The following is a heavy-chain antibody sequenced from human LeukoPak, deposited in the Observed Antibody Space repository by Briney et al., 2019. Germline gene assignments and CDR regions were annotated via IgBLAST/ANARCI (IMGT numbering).Heavy chain of an antibody. CDR1: GFTFSSYA. J-gene: IGHJ5*02. D-gene: IGHD3-3*01. V-gene: IGHV3-23*01. CDR3: AKVPPEFWSGYNWFDP. Sequence: PGGSLRLSCAASGFTFSSYAMSWVRQAPGKGLEWVSAISGSGGSTYYADPVKGRFTIYRDNSKNTLYLQMNSLRAEDTAVYYCAKVPPEFWSGYNWFDPWGQGTLVTVSS. CDR2: ISGSGGST.